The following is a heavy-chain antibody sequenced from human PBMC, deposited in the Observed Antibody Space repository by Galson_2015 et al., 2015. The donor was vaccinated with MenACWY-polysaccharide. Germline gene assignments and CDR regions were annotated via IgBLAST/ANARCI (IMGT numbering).Heavy chain of an antibody. CDR3: ARVLTHWYCDL. CDR1: GFSFGTSW. Sequence: SLRLSCAASGFSFGTSWMTWFRRAPGKGLEWVANIAPDGSEMFYVHSVKGRFTISRDNARNSLYLQMHSLRADDTAEYYCARVLTHWYCDLWGRAPWSLSPQ. D-gene: IGHD4-23*01. V-gene: IGHV3-7*01. J-gene: IGHJ2*01. CDR2: IAPDGSEM.